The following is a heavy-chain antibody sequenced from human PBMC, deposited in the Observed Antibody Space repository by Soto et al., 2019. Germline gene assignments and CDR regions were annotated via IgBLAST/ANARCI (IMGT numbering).Heavy chain of an antibody. CDR3: ARGQRGSSGYYYGY. J-gene: IGHJ4*02. Sequence: SETLSLTCAVYGGSFSGYYWSWIRQPPGKGLEWIGEINHSGSTNYNPSLKSRVTISVDTSKNQFSLKLSSVTAADTAVYYCARGQRGSSGYYYGYWGQGTLVTVS. CDR2: INHSGST. V-gene: IGHV4-34*01. CDR1: GGSFSGYY. D-gene: IGHD3-22*01.